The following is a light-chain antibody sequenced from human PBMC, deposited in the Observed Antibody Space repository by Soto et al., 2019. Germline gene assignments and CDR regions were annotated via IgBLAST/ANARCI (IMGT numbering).Light chain of an antibody. J-gene: IGKJ4*01. CDR3: QQRNSWPPPN. CDR1: QTISNS. Sequence: EIALTQSPATLSLSPGERATLSCRASQTISNSLAWYQEKPGQAPRRLIYDSSNRATGIPPRFSGSGSGTDFTLTISSLEPEDFAVYYCQQRNSWPPPNFGGGTRVEI. CDR2: DSS. V-gene: IGKV3-11*01.